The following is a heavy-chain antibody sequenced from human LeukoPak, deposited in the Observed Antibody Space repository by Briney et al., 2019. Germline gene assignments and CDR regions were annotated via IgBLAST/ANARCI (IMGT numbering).Heavy chain of an antibody. Sequence: GGSLTLPCAASIFTCSLYAMSRDPHARGGGRVGVTTFCVSGGRTYEAGSVRGRYTTSRDNSKNTLFLQMNSMRAEAAAVYYWAKVREGYSFGPIDYWGQGTLVTVSS. J-gene: IGHJ4*02. V-gene: IGHV3-23*01. CDR2: FCVSGGRT. CDR3: AKVREGYSFGPIDY. CDR1: IFTCSLYA. D-gene: IGHD5-18*01.